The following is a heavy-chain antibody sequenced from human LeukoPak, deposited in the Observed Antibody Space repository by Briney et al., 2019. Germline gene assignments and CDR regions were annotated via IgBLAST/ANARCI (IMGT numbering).Heavy chain of an antibody. D-gene: IGHD1-26*01. CDR3: VTVGAYNWFDP. CDR2: ISSGNRYI. CDR1: GFTFSTYN. Sequence: GGSLRLSCAASGFTFSTYNMNWVRQAPGKGLEWVSSISSGNRYIYYADSVKGRFTISRDNAKNSLYLQVSSLRDEDTAIYYCVTVGAYNWFDPWGQGTLVTVSS. V-gene: IGHV3-21*01. J-gene: IGHJ5*02.